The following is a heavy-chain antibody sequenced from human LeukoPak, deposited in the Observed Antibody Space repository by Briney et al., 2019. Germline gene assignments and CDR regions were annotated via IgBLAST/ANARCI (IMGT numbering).Heavy chain of an antibody. Sequence: GGSLRLSCTASGFTFGDYHMSWFRQAPGKGLEWVGFIRSKGYGGTTEYAASVKGRFTIPRDDSKSIAYLQMNSLKTEDTAVYYCTRNERSAGVWGKGTTVTVSS. J-gene: IGHJ6*04. V-gene: IGHV3-49*03. CDR2: IRSKGYGGTT. CDR3: TRNERSAGV. CDR1: GFTFGDYH.